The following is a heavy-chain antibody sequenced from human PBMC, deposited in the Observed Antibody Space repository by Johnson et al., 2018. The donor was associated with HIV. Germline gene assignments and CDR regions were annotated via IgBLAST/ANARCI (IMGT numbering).Heavy chain of an antibody. J-gene: IGHJ3*02. CDR3: ARGNLYYSTDAFEI. V-gene: IGHV3-7*01. D-gene: IGHD3-16*01. CDR2: IKQDGSEK. CDR1: GFTFSSYW. Sequence: VQLVESGGGLVQPGGSLRLSCEASGFTFSSYWMTWVRQAPGKGLEWVATIKQDGSEKNYLDSVRGRFIISRDNAKNSLFLQMNSLRAEDTAVYYCARGNLYYSTDAFEIWGQGTMLTVSS.